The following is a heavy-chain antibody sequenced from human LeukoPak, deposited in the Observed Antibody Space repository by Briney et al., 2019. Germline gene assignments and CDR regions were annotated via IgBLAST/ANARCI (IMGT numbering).Heavy chain of an antibody. J-gene: IGHJ4*02. CDR2: IKQDGSEK. V-gene: IGHV3-7*01. D-gene: IGHD5-18*01. CDR3: ARDPSRGYTYGYGDY. CDR1: GFTFSSYW. Sequence: PGGSLRLSCAASGFTFSSYWMNWFRQPPGKGLEWVANIKQDGSEKYYVDSVKGRFTISRDNAKKSLYLQMNSLRAEDTGVYYCARDPSRGYTYGYGDYWGQGILVTVSS.